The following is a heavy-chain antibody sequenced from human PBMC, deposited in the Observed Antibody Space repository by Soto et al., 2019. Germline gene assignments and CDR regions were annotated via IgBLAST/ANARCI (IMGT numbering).Heavy chain of an antibody. D-gene: IGHD3-10*01. V-gene: IGHV1-69*13. CDR1: GGTFSSYA. CDR2: IIPIFGTA. Sequence: SVKVSCTASGGTFSSYAISWVRLAPGQGLEWMGGIIPIFGTANYAQKFQGRVTITADESTSTAYMELSSLRSEDTAVYYCARAGSFISYYYYGMDVWGQGTTVTVSS. CDR3: ARAGSFISYYYYGMDV. J-gene: IGHJ6*02.